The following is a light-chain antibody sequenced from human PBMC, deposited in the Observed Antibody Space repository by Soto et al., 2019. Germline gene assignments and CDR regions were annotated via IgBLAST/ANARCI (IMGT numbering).Light chain of an antibody. J-gene: IGLJ1*01. CDR2: EVS. Sequence: QYALTQPASVSGSPGQSITISCTGTSSDVGGYNYVSWYQQHPGKAPKLMIYEVSNRPSGVSNRFSGSKSDNTASLTISGLQAEDEADYYSSSYTSSSTQVFGTGTKLTVL. CDR1: SSDVGGYNY. V-gene: IGLV2-14*01. CDR3: SSYTSSSTQV.